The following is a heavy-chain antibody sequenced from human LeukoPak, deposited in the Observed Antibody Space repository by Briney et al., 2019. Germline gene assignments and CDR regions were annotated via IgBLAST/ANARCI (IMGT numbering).Heavy chain of an antibody. V-gene: IGHV3-66*01. D-gene: IGHD3-10*02. CDR3: ARGGLFAYYFDY. CDR1: KFSVSNNY. J-gene: IGHJ4*02. Sequence: GGSLRLSCAASKFSVSNNYMTWVRQAPGKGLEWVSIIYMDGSTNYADSVKGRFTISRDNAKNTLYLQMNSLRAEDTAVYYCARGGLFAYYFDYWGQGTLVTVSS. CDR2: IYMDGST.